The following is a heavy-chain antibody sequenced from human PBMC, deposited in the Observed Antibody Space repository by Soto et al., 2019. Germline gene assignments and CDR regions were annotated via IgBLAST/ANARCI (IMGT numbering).Heavy chain of an antibody. CDR1: GCTFTSYG. D-gene: IGHD3-9*01. J-gene: IGHJ4*02. Sequence: GASVKVSCKASGCTFTSYGISWVRQAPGQGLEWMGWISAYNGNTNYAQKLQGRVTMTTDTSTSTAYMELRSLRSDDTAVYYCARLGGDVLRYFDWLSGFDYWGQGTLVTVSS. CDR3: ARLGGDVLRYFDWLSGFDY. V-gene: IGHV1-18*04. CDR2: ISAYNGNT.